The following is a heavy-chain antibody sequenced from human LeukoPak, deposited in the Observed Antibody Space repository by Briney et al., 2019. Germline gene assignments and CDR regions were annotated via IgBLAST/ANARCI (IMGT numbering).Heavy chain of an antibody. CDR3: AKDQQLEPFDY. J-gene: IGHJ4*02. D-gene: IGHD1-1*01. CDR2: INTDGSST. CDR1: GFTFSSYW. Sequence: GGSLRLSCAASGFTFSSYWMHWVRQAPGKGLVWVSRINTDGSSTSYADSVKGRFTISRDNAKNTLYLQMNSLRAEDTAVYYCAKDQQLEPFDYWGQGTLVTVSS. V-gene: IGHV3-74*01.